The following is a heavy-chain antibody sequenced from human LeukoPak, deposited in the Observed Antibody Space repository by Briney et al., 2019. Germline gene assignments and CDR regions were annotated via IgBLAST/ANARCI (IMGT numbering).Heavy chain of an antibody. J-gene: IGHJ4*02. D-gene: IGHD4-11*01. CDR1: GYSFTLYT. CDR2: ISPYNGKT. Sequence: ASVKVSCKASGYSFTLYTITWVRQAPGQGLEWVGWISPYNGKTDYIQKFQGRVIMTRDTSISTAYMELSRLRSDDTAVYYCARDGYSNVGDYWGQGTLVTVSS. V-gene: IGHV1-18*01. CDR3: ARDGYSNVGDY.